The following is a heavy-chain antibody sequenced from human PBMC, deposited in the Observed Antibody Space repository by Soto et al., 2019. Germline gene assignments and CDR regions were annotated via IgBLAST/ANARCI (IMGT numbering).Heavy chain of an antibody. D-gene: IGHD6-13*01. V-gene: IGHV6-1*01. J-gene: IGHJ6*02. CDR1: GDSVSSNSAA. CDR3: ARGSSSWLNYYYYGMDV. Sequence: SQTLSLTCAISGDSVSSNSAAWNWIRQSPSRGLEWLGRTYYRSKWYNDYAVSVKSRITINLDTSKNQFSLQLNSVTPEDTAVYYCARGSSSWLNYYYYGMDVWGQGTTVTVSS. CDR2: TYYRSKWYN.